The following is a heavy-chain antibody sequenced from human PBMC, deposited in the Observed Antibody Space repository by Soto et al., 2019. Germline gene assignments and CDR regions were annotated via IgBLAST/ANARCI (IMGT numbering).Heavy chain of an antibody. V-gene: IGHV1-46*01. Sequence: QVQLVQSGAEVKKPGASVKVSCKASGYTFTSYYMHWVRQAPGQGLDWMGIINPSGGSTSYAQKFQGRVTRTRDTSTSTVYMELSRLRSEDTAVYYCAREGARGGYSGNWFDPWGQGTLVTVSS. D-gene: IGHD5-12*01. CDR3: AREGARGGYSGNWFDP. CDR1: GYTFTSYY. J-gene: IGHJ5*02. CDR2: INPSGGST.